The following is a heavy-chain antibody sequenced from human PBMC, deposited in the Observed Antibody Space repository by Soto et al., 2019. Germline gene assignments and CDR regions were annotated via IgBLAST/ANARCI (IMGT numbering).Heavy chain of an antibody. J-gene: IGHJ4*02. CDR1: GSTFSSYA. CDR2: ISGSGGST. CDR3: AKGWDGKYSYYFDY. D-gene: IGHD1-26*01. V-gene: IGHV3-23*01. Sequence: EVQLLESGGVLVQPGGSLRLACAASGSTFSSYAMSWVRQAPGKGLEWVSAISGSGGSTYYAASVKGRFTISRDNSKNTLYLQMNSLRAEDTAVYYCAKGWDGKYSYYFDYWGQGTLVTVSS.